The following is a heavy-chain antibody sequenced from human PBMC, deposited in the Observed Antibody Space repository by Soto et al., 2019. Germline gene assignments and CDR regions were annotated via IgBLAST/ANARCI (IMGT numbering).Heavy chain of an antibody. D-gene: IGHD3-9*01. CDR2: ISYGGSNK. J-gene: IGHJ4*02. Sequence: QVQLVESGGGVVQPGRSLRLSCAASGFTFSSCGMHWVRQAPGKGLEWVAVISYGGSNKYYADSVQGRFTISRDDSKNTLYLQMNSLRVEDTAVYYCAKDFAGYDPVDYWGQGTLVTVSS. CDR3: AKDFAGYDPVDY. V-gene: IGHV3-30*18. CDR1: GFTFSSCG.